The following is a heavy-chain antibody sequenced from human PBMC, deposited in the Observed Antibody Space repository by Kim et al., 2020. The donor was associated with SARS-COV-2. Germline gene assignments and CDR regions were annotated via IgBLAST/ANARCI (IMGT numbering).Heavy chain of an antibody. CDR3: AREGDTYYYGSGSYYTSNWFDP. Sequence: SETLSLTCTVSGGSISSGDYYWSWIRQPPGKGLEWIGYIYYSGSTYYNPSLKSRVTISVDTSKNQFSLKLSSVTAADTAVYYCAREGDTYYYGSGSYYTSNWFDPWGQGTLVTVSS. D-gene: IGHD3-10*01. J-gene: IGHJ5*02. CDR2: IYYSGST. CDR1: GGSISSGDYY. V-gene: IGHV4-30-4*01.